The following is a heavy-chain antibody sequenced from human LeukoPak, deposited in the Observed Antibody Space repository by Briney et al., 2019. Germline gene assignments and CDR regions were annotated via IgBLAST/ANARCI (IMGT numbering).Heavy chain of an antibody. Sequence: EASVKVSCKASGYTFTSYAMNWVRQAPGQGLEWMGWINTNTGNPTYAQGFTGRFVFSLDTSVSTAYPQISSLKAEDTAVYYCARGWYGDYVSYYYYMDVWDKGTTVTVSS. D-gene: IGHD4-17*01. CDR1: GYTFTSYA. CDR2: INTNTGNP. J-gene: IGHJ6*03. V-gene: IGHV7-4-1*02. CDR3: ARGWYGDYVSYYYYMDV.